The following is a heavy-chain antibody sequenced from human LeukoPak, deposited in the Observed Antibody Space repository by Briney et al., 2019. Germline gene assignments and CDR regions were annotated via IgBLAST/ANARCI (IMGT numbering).Heavy chain of an antibody. D-gene: IGHD5-18*01. Sequence: GGSLRLSCAASGFTFSSYGMHWVRQAPGKGLEWVAFIRYDGSNKYYADSVKGRFTISRDNSKNTLYLQMNSLRAEDTAMYYCAKVHGYSYGFYYYYMDVWGKGTTVTVSS. CDR2: IRYDGSNK. J-gene: IGHJ6*03. CDR1: GFTFSSYG. V-gene: IGHV3-30*02. CDR3: AKVHGYSYGFYYYYMDV.